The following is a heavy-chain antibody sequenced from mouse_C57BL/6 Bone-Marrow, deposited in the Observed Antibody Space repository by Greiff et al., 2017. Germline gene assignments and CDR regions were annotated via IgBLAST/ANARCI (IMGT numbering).Heavy chain of an antibody. CDR3: AREGGDYNGFAY. V-gene: IGHV3-6*01. CDR2: ISYDGSN. J-gene: IGHJ3*01. D-gene: IGHD1-3*01. CDR1: GYSITSGCY. Sequence: ESGPGLVKPSQSLSLTCSVTGYSITSGCYWNWIRQFPGNTLEWMGYISYDGSNNYNPSLKNQISITRDTSKNQFFLKLNSVTTEDTATYYCAREGGDYNGFAYWGQGTLVTVSA.